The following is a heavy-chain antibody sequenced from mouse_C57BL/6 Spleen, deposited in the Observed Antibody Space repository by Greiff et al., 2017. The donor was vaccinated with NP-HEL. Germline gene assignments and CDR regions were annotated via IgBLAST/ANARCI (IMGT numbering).Heavy chain of an antibody. V-gene: IGHV5-6*01. J-gene: IGHJ1*03. Sequence: EVMLVESGGDLVKPGGSLKLSCAASGFTFSSYGMSWVRQTPDKRLEWVATISSGGSYTYYPDSVKGRFTISRDNAKNTLYLQMSSLKSEDTAMYYCARPYYGNSYWYFDVWGTGTTVTVSS. D-gene: IGHD2-10*01. CDR3: ARPYYGNSYWYFDV. CDR1: GFTFSSYG. CDR2: ISSGGSYT.